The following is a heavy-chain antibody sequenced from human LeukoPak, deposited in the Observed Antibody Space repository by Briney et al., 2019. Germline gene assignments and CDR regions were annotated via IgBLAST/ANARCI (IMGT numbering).Heavy chain of an antibody. J-gene: IGHJ6*02. CDR1: GFTFSSYA. V-gene: IGHV3-23*01. D-gene: IGHD3-3*01. Sequence: GASLRLSCAASGFTFSSYAMSWVRQAAGKGLEGVAAISGSGGSSYYADSVKGRFTISRDNSKNTLYLQMNSLRAEDTAVYYCAKRGRSGYFEGYYYGMDVWGQGTTVTVSS. CDR2: ISGSGGSS. CDR3: AKRGRSGYFEGYYYGMDV.